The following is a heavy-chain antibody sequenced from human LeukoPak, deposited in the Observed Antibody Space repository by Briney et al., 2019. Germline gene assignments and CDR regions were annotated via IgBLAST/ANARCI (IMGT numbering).Heavy chain of an antibody. D-gene: IGHD6-13*01. CDR3: ARETYSTFDY. J-gene: IGHJ4*02. CDR2: LIGSSGSTI. CDR1: GFTSTNYA. Sequence: GGSLRLSCAASGFTSTNYAMNWVRQAPGKGLEWVSVLIGSSGSTIYYADSVKGRFTISRDNAKNSLYLQMNSLRAEDTAVYYCARETYSTFDYWGQGTLVTVSS. V-gene: IGHV3-48*03.